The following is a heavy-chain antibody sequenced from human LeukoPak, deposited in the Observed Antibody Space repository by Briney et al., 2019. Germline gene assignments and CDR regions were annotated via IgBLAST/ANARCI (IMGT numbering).Heavy chain of an antibody. D-gene: IGHD1-14*01. CDR2: ISWNSGSI. CDR3: AKGVSLNRIDY. J-gene: IGHJ4*02. V-gene: IGHV3-9*01. Sequence: PGGSLRLSCAASGFTFDDYAMHWVRQAPGKGLEWVSGISWNSGSIGYADSAKGRFTISRDNAKNSLCLQMNSLRAEDTALYYCAKGVSLNRIDYWGQGTLVTVSS. CDR1: GFTFDDYA.